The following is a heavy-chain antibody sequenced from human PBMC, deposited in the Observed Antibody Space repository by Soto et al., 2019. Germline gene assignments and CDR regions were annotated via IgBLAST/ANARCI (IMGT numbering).Heavy chain of an antibody. V-gene: IGHV4-34*01. D-gene: IGHD3-10*01. Sequence: SETLSLTCAVHGGSFSGYSWTWIRQSPGKGLEWIGKINHSGNPYYNPSLKSRVIISVDRSKNQFSLKLNSMTAADTAVYYCARHNYGSGSTYFDYWGQGTLVTVSS. J-gene: IGHJ4*02. CDR1: GGSFSGYS. CDR3: ARHNYGSGSTYFDY. CDR2: INHSGNP.